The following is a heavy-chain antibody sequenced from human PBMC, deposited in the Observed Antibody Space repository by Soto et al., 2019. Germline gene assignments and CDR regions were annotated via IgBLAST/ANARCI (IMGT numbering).Heavy chain of an antibody. V-gene: IGHV4-31*02. Sequence: QVQLQESGPGLVKPSQNLSLTWTVSDGSISSGGYYWSWIRQHPGKGLEWIGYIYYSGSTYYNPSLKSRVTISVDTSKNQLSLKLSSVTAAVTAVYYCARVGGINWFDPWGQGTLVTVS. CDR1: DGSISSGGYY. D-gene: IGHD2-15*01. CDR3: ARVGGINWFDP. J-gene: IGHJ5*02. CDR2: IYYSGST.